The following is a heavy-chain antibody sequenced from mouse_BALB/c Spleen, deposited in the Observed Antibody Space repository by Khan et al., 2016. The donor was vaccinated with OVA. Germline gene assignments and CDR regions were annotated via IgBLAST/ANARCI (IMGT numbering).Heavy chain of an antibody. CDR3: ARKDYYDYDPFPY. CDR2: INYSGNT. CDR1: GYSITSEYA. J-gene: IGHJ3*01. V-gene: IGHV3-2*02. Sequence: EVKLLESGPGPVKPSQSLSLTCTVTGYSITSEYAWNWIRQFPGNKLEWMGYINYSGNTRFNPSLKSRTSITRDTSKNQFFLQLNSVTTEDTATYYCARKDYYDYDPFPYWGQGTLVTVSA. D-gene: IGHD2-4*01.